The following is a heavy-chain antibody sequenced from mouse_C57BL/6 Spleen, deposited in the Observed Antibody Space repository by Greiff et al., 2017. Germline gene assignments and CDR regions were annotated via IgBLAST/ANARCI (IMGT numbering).Heavy chain of an antibody. D-gene: IGHD1-3*01. Sequence: QVQLQQSGPELVKPGASVKISCKASGYAFSSSWMNWVKQRPGKGLEWIGRIYPGDGDTNYNGKFKGKATLTADKSSSTAYMQLSSLTSDDSAVXFCARSPDYSGYFDYWGQGTTLTVSS. CDR3: ARSPDYSGYFDY. V-gene: IGHV1-82*01. J-gene: IGHJ2*01. CDR1: GYAFSSSW. CDR2: IYPGDGDT.